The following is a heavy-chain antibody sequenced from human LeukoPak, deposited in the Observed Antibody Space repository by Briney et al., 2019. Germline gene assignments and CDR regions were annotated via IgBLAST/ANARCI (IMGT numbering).Heavy chain of an antibody. V-gene: IGHV3-9*01. CDR1: GFTFDDYA. D-gene: IGHD3-22*01. J-gene: IGHJ4*02. CDR3: AKDIEYYYDSSGYYTG. CDR2: ISWNSGSI. Sequence: PGRSLRLSCAASGFTFDDYAMHRVRQAPGKGLEWVSGISWNSGSIGYADSVKGRFTISRDNAKNSLYLQMNSLRAEDTALYYCAKDIEYYYDSSGYYTGWGQGTLVTVSS.